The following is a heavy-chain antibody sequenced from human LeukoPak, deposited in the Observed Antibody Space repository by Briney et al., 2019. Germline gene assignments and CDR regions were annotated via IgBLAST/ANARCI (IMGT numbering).Heavy chain of an antibody. Sequence: SETLSLTCAVYGGSFSGYYWSWIRQPPGKGLEWIGEINHSGSTNYNPSLKSRVTISVDTSKNQFSLKLSSVTAADTAAYYCARGTPPPYYFDYWGQGTLVTVSS. CDR2: INHSGST. CDR3: ARGTPPPYYFDY. V-gene: IGHV4-34*01. J-gene: IGHJ4*02. CDR1: GGSFSGYY. D-gene: IGHD4-23*01.